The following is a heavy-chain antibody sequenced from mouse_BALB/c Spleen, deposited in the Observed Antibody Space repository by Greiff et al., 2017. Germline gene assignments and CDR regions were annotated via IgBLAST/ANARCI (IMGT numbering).Heavy chain of an antibody. J-gene: IGHJ2*01. CDR1: GYAFSSYW. CDR3: AWITTVVATRNY. Sequence: VQLQQSGAELVRPGSSVKISCKASGYAFSSYWMNWVKQRPGQGLEWIGQIYPGDGDTNYNGKFKGKATLTADKSSSTAYMQLSSLTSEDSAVYFCAWITTVVATRNYWGQGTTLTVSA. D-gene: IGHD1-1*01. V-gene: IGHV1-80*01. CDR2: IYPGDGDT.